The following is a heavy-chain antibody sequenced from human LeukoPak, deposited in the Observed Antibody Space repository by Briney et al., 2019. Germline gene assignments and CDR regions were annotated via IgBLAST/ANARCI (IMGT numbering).Heavy chain of an antibody. Sequence: SGGSLRLSCAASGFTFSSYGMHWVRQAPGKGLEWVAVIWYDGSNKYYADSVKGLFTISRDNSKNTLFLQMNSLRAEDTAAYYCAREHYYDSSGYYYSGSEWLDYWGQGTLVTVSS. CDR1: GFTFSSYG. CDR3: AREHYYDSSGYYYSGSEWLDY. D-gene: IGHD3-22*01. V-gene: IGHV3-33*01. J-gene: IGHJ4*02. CDR2: IWYDGSNK.